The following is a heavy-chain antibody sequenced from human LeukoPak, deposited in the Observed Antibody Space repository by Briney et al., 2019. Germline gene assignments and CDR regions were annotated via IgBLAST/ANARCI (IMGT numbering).Heavy chain of an antibody. Sequence: ASVKVPCKVSGYTLTELSIHWVRQAPGKGLEGRGGFDPEDGETIYAQKFQGRVTMTEDTPTDTAYMELSSLRSEDTAVYYCATGIAVAGIPFDYWGQGTLVTVSS. D-gene: IGHD6-19*01. J-gene: IGHJ4*02. CDR1: GYTLTELS. V-gene: IGHV1-24*01. CDR3: ATGIAVAGIPFDY. CDR2: FDPEDGET.